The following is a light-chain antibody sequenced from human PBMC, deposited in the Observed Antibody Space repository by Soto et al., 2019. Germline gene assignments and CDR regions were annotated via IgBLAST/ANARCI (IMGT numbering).Light chain of an antibody. CDR1: QSVSSN. Sequence: EIVMTQSPATLSVSPGERATLSCRASQSVSSNLAWYQQKPGQAPMLLIYGESTRATGIPAWFSGSGSGTEFTLTISSLQSEDFAGYYFQQYNNWPPWTFGQGTKLEIK. CDR2: GES. J-gene: IGKJ1*01. V-gene: IGKV3-15*01. CDR3: QQYNNWPPWT.